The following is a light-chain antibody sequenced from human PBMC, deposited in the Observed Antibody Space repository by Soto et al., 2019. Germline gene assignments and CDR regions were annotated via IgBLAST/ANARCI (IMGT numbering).Light chain of an antibody. CDR1: QVISYY. V-gene: IGKV1-27*01. J-gene: IGKJ3*01. Sequence: DIQMTQSPSSLSASVGDRVTITCRASQVISYYLAWYQQKPGKGPKLLIYDASTLQSGVPSRFSGSGSGTDFTLTISSLQPEDVATYYCQKYNGEFAFGPGTKGDIK. CDR3: QKYNGEFA. CDR2: DAS.